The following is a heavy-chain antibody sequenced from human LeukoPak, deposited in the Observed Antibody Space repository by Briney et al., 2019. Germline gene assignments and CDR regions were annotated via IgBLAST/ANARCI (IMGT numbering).Heavy chain of an antibody. D-gene: IGHD5-18*01. Sequence: PGGSLRLSCAASGFTFSSFAMHWVRQAPGKGLEWVAVISYDASNKFHADSVQGRFTISRDNSKNTLFLQMNSLGAEDTAVFYCASARGSNYGSLGDWGQGTLVTVSS. CDR1: GFTFSSFA. CDR2: ISYDASNK. V-gene: IGHV3-30-3*01. CDR3: ASARGSNYGSLGD. J-gene: IGHJ4*02.